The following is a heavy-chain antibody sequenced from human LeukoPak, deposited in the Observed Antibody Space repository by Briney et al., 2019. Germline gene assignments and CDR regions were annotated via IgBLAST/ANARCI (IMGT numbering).Heavy chain of an antibody. CDR1: GFSFTSFW. D-gene: IGHD3-22*01. V-gene: IGHV5-51*01. CDR2: IYPGDSDT. CDR3: ARWSPDYYDSSLDAFDI. Sequence: HGESLQISCKGSGFSFTSFWIAWVRQLPGKGLEWMGIIYPGDSDTRYSPSFQGQVTISADKSISTAYLQWSSLKASDTAMYYCARWSPDYYDSSLDAFDIWGQGTMVTVSS. J-gene: IGHJ3*02.